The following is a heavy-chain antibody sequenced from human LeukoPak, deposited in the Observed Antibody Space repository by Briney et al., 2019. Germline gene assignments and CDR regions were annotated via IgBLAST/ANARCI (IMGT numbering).Heavy chain of an antibody. Sequence: GESLKISCKGSGYSFTSYWIGWVRQLPGKGLEWVGIIYPGDSDTRYSPSFQGQVTISADKSISTAYLQWSSLKASDTAMYYCARLDSGSYSYYYYYMDVWGKGTTVTVSS. J-gene: IGHJ6*03. CDR1: GYSFTSYW. CDR3: ARLDSGSYSYYYYYMDV. D-gene: IGHD1-26*01. CDR2: IYPGDSDT. V-gene: IGHV5-51*01.